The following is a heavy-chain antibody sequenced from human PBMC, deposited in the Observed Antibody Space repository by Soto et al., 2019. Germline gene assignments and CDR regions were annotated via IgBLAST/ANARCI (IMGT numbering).Heavy chain of an antibody. CDR1: GGSISSSSYY. V-gene: IGHV4-39*01. CDR3: ASRDPGTSVDY. CDR2: IYYSGST. J-gene: IGHJ4*02. Sequence: SETLSLTCTVSGGSISSSSYYWGWIRQPPGKGLEWIGSIYYSGSTYYNPSLKSRVTISVDTSKNQFSLKLSSVTAADTAVYYCASRDPGTSVDYWGQGTLVTVSS. D-gene: IGHD1-7*01.